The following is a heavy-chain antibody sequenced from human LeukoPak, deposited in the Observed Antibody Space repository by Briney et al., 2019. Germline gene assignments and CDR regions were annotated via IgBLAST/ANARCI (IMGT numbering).Heavy chain of an antibody. D-gene: IGHD4-17*01. J-gene: IGHJ4*02. V-gene: IGHV4-39*01. CDR1: GGSISSSSYY. CDR2: IYYSGST. Sequence: SETLSLTCTVSGGSISSSSYYWGWIRQPPGKGLEWIGSIYYSGSTYYNPSLKSRVTISVDTSKNQFSLKLSSVTAADTAVYYCARLLTTVIYFDYWGQGTPVTVSS. CDR3: ARLLTTVIYFDY.